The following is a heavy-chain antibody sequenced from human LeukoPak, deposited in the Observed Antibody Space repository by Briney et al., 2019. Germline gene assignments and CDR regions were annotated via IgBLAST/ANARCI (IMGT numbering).Heavy chain of an antibody. CDR1: GGSISSSSYY. D-gene: IGHD3-10*01. Sequence: PSETLSLTCTVSGGSISSSSYYWGWIRQPPGKGLEWIGSIYYSGSTYYNPSLKSRVTISVDTSKNQFSLKLSSVTAADTAVYYCARARYGSGSYYNEYFDYWGQGTLVTVSS. J-gene: IGHJ4*02. V-gene: IGHV4-39*07. CDR3: ARARYGSGSYYNEYFDY. CDR2: IYYSGST.